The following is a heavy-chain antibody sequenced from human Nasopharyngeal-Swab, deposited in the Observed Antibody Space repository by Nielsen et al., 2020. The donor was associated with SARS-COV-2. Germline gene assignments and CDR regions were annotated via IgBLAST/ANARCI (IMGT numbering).Heavy chain of an antibody. D-gene: IGHD1/OR15-1a*01. CDR1: GFTFSNYW. Sequence: GESLKISCAASGFTFSNYWMHWVRQAPGKGLVWDSRINSDGSNTNYADSVKGRFTISRDNAKNTLYLQMNSLRAEDTAVYYCASPAGRTKDFDYWGQGTLVTVSS. J-gene: IGHJ4*02. CDR2: INSDGSNT. CDR3: ASPAGRTKDFDY. V-gene: IGHV3-74*01.